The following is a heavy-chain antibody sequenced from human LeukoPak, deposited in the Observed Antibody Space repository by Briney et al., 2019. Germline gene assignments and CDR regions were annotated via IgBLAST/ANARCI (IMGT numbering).Heavy chain of an antibody. CDR3: ARDPNGDYISAFDM. V-gene: IGHV3-23*01. Sequence: GGSLRLSCATSGFTFRSYAMIWVPQAPERGRQWVSDISGSGTYYADFAKGRFTISRDTSKNTLYLHMSSLRAEDTATYYCARDPNGDYISAFDMGGEGTMVTVP. J-gene: IGHJ3*02. CDR1: GFTFRSYA. D-gene: IGHD4-17*01. CDR2: ISGSGT.